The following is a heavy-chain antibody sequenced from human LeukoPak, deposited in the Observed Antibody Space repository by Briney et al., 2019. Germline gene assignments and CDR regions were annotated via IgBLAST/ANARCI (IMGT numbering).Heavy chain of an antibody. CDR2: IYPGDSDT. CDR3: ARHRDGDYIDY. D-gene: IGHD4-17*01. CDR1: GYSFTSYW. Sequence: GESLKIPWKGPGYSFTSYWIGWVRQMPGKGLEWMGIIYPGDSDTSYSTSCQGQVTISDNKSISTAYLQWSSLKASDTAMYYCARHRDGDYIDYWGQGTLVTVSS. J-gene: IGHJ4*02. V-gene: IGHV5-51*01.